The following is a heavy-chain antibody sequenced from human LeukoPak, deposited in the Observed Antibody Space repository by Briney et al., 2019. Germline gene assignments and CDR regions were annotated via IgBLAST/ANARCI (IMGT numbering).Heavy chain of an antibody. CDR3: ARSRRITMVRGVIYYFDY. Sequence: SETLSLTCTVSGGSISSYYWSWIRQPPGKGLEWIGYIYYSGSTNYNPSLKSRVTISVDTSKNQFSLKLSSVTAADTAVYYCARSRRITMVRGVIYYFDYWGQGTLVTVSS. V-gene: IGHV4-59*01. D-gene: IGHD3-10*01. J-gene: IGHJ4*02. CDR2: IYYSGST. CDR1: GGSISSYY.